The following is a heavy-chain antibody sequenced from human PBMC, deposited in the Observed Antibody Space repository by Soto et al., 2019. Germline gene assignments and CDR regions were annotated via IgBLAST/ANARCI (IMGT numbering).Heavy chain of an antibody. CDR3: ANGQWLVRGLDY. Sequence: QVQLQESGPGLVKPSGTLSLTCAVSGGSISSSNWWSWVRQPPGKGLEWIGEIYHSGSTNYNPSPTSRVTISVDKSKNQFSLKLSSVTAADTAVYYCANGQWLVRGLDYWGQGTLVTVSS. CDR1: GGSISSSNW. CDR2: IYHSGST. D-gene: IGHD6-19*01. J-gene: IGHJ4*02. V-gene: IGHV4-4*02.